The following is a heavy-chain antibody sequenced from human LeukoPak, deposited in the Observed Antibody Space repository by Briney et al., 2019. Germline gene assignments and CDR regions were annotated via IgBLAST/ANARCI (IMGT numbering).Heavy chain of an antibody. D-gene: IGHD3-22*01. V-gene: IGHV3-33*01. J-gene: IGHJ3*02. CDR1: GFTLSSYG. CDR3: ARDVTDTMSAFDI. Sequence: GGSLRLSCAASGFTLSSYGMHWVRQAPGKGLEWVAVIWYDGSNKYYADSVKGRFTISRDNSKNTLYLQMNSLRAEDTAVYYCARDVTDTMSAFDIWGQGTMVTVSS. CDR2: IWYDGSNK.